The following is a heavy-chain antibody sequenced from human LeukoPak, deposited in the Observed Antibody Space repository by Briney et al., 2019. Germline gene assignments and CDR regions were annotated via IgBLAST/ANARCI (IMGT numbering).Heavy chain of an antibody. CDR3: ARSGEYCSGGSCYFWFDP. Sequence: ASVKVSCKASGYTFTGYYMHWVRQAPGQGLEWMGWLNPNSGGTNYAQKFQGRVTMTRDTSISTAYMELSRLRSDDTAVYYCARSGEYCSGGSCYFWFDPWGQGTLVTVSS. V-gene: IGHV1-2*02. J-gene: IGHJ5*02. D-gene: IGHD2-15*01. CDR1: GYTFTGYY. CDR2: LNPNSGGT.